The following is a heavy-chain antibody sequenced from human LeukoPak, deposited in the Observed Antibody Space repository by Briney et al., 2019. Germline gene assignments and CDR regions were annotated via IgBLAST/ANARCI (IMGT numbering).Heavy chain of an antibody. CDR2: IYYSGST. D-gene: IGHD2-15*01. CDR1: GGSIISSSYY. V-gene: IGHV4-31*03. Sequence: KASETLSLTCTVSGGSIISSSYYWGWIRQHPGKGLEWIGYIYYSGSTYYNPSLKSRVTISVDTSENQFSLKLIPVTAADTAVYYCARVKSGCSDGSCYWFDPWGQGTLVTVSS. J-gene: IGHJ5*02. CDR3: ARVKSGCSDGSCYWFDP.